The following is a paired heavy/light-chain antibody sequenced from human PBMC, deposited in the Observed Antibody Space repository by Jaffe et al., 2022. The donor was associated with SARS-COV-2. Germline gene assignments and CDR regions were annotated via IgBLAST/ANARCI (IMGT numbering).Heavy chain of an antibody. CDR3: ARGPGSAEPMRY. CDR1: GYTFTFYD. V-gene: IGHV1-8*01. J-gene: IGHJ4*02. Sequence: QVQLVQSGTEVKKPGASVKVSCKASGYTFTFYDIHWVRQAPGHGLEWMGWVNPNSGNTGYAQKFRGRVTMTRDISISTAYMELTSLASEDTAVYYCARGPGSAEPMRYWGRGTPVTVSS. CDR2: VNPNSGNT. D-gene: IGHD1-26*01.
Light chain of an antibody. CDR2: WAS. V-gene: IGKV4-1*01. J-gene: IGKJ2*01. Sequence: DIVMTQSPDSLAVSLGERATINCKSSQSVLYSANNKNYLAWYQKKPGQVPKVLIYWASTREPGVPDRFSGSGSGTDFTLTISSLQAEDVAVYYCQQYYDVLFTFGQGTKLEIK. CDR3: QQYYDVLFT. CDR1: QSVLYSANNKNY.